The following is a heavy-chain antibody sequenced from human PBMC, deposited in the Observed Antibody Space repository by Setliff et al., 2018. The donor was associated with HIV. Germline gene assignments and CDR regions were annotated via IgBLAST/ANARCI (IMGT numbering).Heavy chain of an antibody. J-gene: IGHJ5*02. CDR2: IYHSGDT. CDR3: TRVAAGTYGKGDWFDP. Sequence: SETLSLTCAVSGGSISSTNWWNWVRQPPGKGLEWIGEIYHSGDTNYNPSLKSRVTISVDKSKNQFSLKLTSVTAADTAVYYCTRVAAGTYGKGDWFDPWGQGTQVT. D-gene: IGHD3-10*01. CDR1: GGSISSTNW. V-gene: IGHV4-4*02.